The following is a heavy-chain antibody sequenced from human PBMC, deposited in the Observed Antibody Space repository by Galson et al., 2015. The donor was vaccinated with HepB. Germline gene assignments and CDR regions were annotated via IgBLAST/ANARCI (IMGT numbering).Heavy chain of an antibody. CDR2: ISGSGGST. D-gene: IGHD3-3*01. V-gene: IGHV3-23*01. CDR3: AKDHKKKFWSGFYFIGMDV. Sequence: SLRLSCAASGFTFSRNAMSWVRQAPGKGLEWVSDISGSGGSTYYADSVRDRFIISRDISKNTLYLQMNSLRAEDTAVYYCAKDHKKKFWSGFYFIGMDVWGQGTTVTVSS. J-gene: IGHJ6*02. CDR1: GFTFSRNA.